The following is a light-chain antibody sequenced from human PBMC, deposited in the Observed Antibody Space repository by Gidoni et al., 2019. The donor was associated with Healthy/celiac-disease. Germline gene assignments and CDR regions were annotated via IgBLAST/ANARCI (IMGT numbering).Light chain of an antibody. J-gene: IGKJ4*01. Sequence: EIVMMQSPATLSVSPGERATLSCRASQSVSSNLAWYQQKPGQAPRLLIYGASTRATGIPARFSGSGSGTEFTLTISSLQSEDFAVYYCQQYNNRPLTFGGGTKVEIK. CDR1: QSVSSN. CDR2: GAS. CDR3: QQYNNRPLT. V-gene: IGKV3D-15*02.